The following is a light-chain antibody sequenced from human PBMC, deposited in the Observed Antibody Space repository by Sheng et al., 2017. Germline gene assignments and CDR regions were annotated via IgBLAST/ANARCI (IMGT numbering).Light chain of an antibody. CDR3: QSYDISPSGYVV. CDR1: APTSGQVI. J-gene: IGLJ2*01. V-gene: IGLV1-40*01. Sequence: QSVLTQPPSVSGGPRARGSPSPALGAAPTSGQVIRYTGTSTFQEQPPRLLIYDNINRPSGVPXRFSGSKSSTSASLAITGLQAEDEADYYCQSYDISPSGYVVIGGGTKLTVL. CDR2: DNI.